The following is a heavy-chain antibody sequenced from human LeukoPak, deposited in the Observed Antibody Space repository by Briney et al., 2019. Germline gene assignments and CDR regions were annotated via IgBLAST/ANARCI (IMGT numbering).Heavy chain of an antibody. CDR2: INHSGST. J-gene: IGHJ4*02. D-gene: IGHD2-15*01. V-gene: IGHV4-34*01. Sequence: SETLSLTCAVYGGSFSGYYWSWIRQPPGKGLEWIGEINHSGSTNYNPSLKSRVTISVDTSKNQFSLKLSSVTAADTAVYYCARGPPRTVEIDYWGQGTLVTVSS. CDR3: ARGPPRTVEIDY. CDR1: GGSFSGYY.